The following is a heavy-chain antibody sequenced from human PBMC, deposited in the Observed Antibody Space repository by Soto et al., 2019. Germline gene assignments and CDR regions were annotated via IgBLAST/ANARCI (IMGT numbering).Heavy chain of an antibody. CDR3: ARVILYDFWSGYHFDY. J-gene: IGHJ4*02. D-gene: IGHD3-3*01. Sequence: SETLSLTCTVSGGSISSGGYYWSWIRQHPGKGLEWIGYIYYSGSTYYNPSLKSRVTISVDTSKNQFSLKLSSVTAADTAVYYCARVILYDFWSGYHFDYWGQGTLVTVSS. V-gene: IGHV4-31*03. CDR1: GGSISSGGYY. CDR2: IYYSGST.